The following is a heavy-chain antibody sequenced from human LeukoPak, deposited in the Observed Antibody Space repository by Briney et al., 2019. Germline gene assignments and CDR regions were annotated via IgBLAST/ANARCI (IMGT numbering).Heavy chain of an antibody. Sequence: ASVKASCKASAYTFSDFYMHWVRQAPGQGLEWMGWINPSSGATNYAQKFQGRVTMTRDTSISTAYMELTRLTSDDTAVYYCAAWGYKLSFDSWGQGTLLIVSS. CDR1: AYTFSDFY. V-gene: IGHV1-2*02. CDR3: AAWGYKLSFDS. D-gene: IGHD5-18*01. CDR2: INPSSGAT. J-gene: IGHJ4*02.